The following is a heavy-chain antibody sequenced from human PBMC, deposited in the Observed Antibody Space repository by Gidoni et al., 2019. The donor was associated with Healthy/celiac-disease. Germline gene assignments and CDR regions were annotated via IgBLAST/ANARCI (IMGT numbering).Heavy chain of an antibody. CDR2: ISGDGGST. CDR3: AKDTGGDYRFDY. J-gene: IGHJ4*02. D-gene: IGHD4-17*01. V-gene: IGHV3-43*02. CDR1: GFTFDAYA. Sequence: EVQLVESGGGVVQPGGSLRLPCAASGFTFDAYAMHWVRQAPGKGLEWVSLISGDGGSTYYADSVKGRFTISRDNSKNSLYLQMNSLRTEDTALYYCAKDTGGDYRFDYWGQGTLVTVSS.